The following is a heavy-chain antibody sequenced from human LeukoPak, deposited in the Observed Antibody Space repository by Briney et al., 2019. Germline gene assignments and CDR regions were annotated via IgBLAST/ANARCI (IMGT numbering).Heavy chain of an antibody. CDR1: GGSISSGSYY. CDR3: ARDDGDYPYGMDV. V-gene: IGHV4-39*07. CDR2: IYYSGST. D-gene: IGHD4-17*01. J-gene: IGHJ6*02. Sequence: SETLSLTCTVSGGSISSGSYYWGWIRQPPGKGLEWIGSIYYSGSTYYNPSLKSRVTISVDTSKNQFSLKLSSVTAADTAVYYCARDDGDYPYGMDVWGQGTTVTVSS.